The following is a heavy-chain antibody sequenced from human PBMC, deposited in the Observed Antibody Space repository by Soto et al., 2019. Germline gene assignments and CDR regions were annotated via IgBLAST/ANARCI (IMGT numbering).Heavy chain of an antibody. CDR2: INPSGGST. J-gene: IGHJ4*02. V-gene: IGHV1-46*01. CDR3: AKDVEMATGAFDY. CDR1: GYTFTSYY. Sequence: QVQLVQSGAEVKKPGASVKVSCKASGYTFTSYYMHWVRQAPGQGLEWMGIINPSGGSTSYAQKFQGRVTMTRDTSTSPVYMELSSLRSEDTAVYYCAKDVEMATGAFDYWGQGTLVTVSS. D-gene: IGHD5-12*01.